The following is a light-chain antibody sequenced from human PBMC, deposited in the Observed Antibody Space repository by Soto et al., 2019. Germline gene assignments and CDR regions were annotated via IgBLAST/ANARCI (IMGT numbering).Light chain of an antibody. CDR1: SSDVGGYNY. J-gene: IGLJ2*01. Sequence: QSALTQPASVSGSPGQSITISCTGTSSDVGGYNYVSWYQQHPGKAPKVMIYDVSKRHSGVSNRFSGSKSGNTASLTISGLQVEDEADYYCSSYTSSTTRVVFGGGTKVTVL. CDR2: DVS. V-gene: IGLV2-14*03. CDR3: SSYTSSTTRVV.